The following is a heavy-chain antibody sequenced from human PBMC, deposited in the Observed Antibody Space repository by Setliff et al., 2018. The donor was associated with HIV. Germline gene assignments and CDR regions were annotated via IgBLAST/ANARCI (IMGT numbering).Heavy chain of an antibody. D-gene: IGHD3-10*01. Sequence: GGSLRLSCAASGFTFSSYSLNWVRQPPGKGLEWVSGISWSSGGVGYADSVKGRFTVSRDNAKNSLYLQMNSLRVDDSALYYCTRPYYYASGSYDYWGQGTLVTVSS. CDR1: GFTFSSYS. CDR3: TRPYYYASGSYDY. J-gene: IGHJ4*02. CDR2: ISWSSGGV. V-gene: IGHV3-9*01.